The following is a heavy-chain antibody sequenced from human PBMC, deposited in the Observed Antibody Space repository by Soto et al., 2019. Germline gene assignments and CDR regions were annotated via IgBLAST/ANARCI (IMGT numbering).Heavy chain of an antibody. CDR2: ISSSGGNT. CDR1: GFTFSTYA. Sequence: GGSLRLSCAASGFTFSTYAMSWVRQAPGKGLEWVSTISSSGGNTYYTDSVKGRFTISRDNSKNTLYMQMNSLRAEDTAVYYCAKVGPSGGIYYDNWGQGTQVTVSS. J-gene: IGHJ4*02. CDR3: AKVGPSGGIYYDN. V-gene: IGHV3-23*01. D-gene: IGHD1-26*01.